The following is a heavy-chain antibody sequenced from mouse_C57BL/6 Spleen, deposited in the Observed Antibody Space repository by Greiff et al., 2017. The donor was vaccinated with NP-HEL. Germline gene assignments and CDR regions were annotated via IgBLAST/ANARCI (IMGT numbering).Heavy chain of an antibody. J-gene: IGHJ4*01. D-gene: IGHD1-1*01. CDR1: GYTFTSYG. CDR2: IYPRSGNT. Sequence: QVQLQQSGAELARPGASVKLSCKASGYTFTSYGISWVKQRTGQGLEWIGEIYPRSGNTYYNEKFKGKATLTADKSSSTAYMELRRLTSEDSAVYFCARGNYGSSYEAMDYWGQGTSVTVSS. CDR3: ARGNYGSSYEAMDY. V-gene: IGHV1-81*01.